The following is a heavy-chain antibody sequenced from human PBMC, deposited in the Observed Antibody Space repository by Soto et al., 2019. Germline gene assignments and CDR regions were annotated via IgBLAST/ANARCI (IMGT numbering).Heavy chain of an antibody. J-gene: IGHJ4*02. V-gene: IGHV4-34*01. CDR2: INHSGST. CDR3: ARYHSRDRGGLGVGGTALDC. D-gene: IGHD2-15*01. Sequence: SETLSLTCAVYGGSVSGYYWSWIRQPPGKGLEWIGEINHSGSTNYNPSLKSRVTISVDTSKNQFSLKLSSVTAAVTAVYYCARYHSRDRGGLGVGGTALDCWGQGTLVTVSS. CDR1: GGSVSGYY.